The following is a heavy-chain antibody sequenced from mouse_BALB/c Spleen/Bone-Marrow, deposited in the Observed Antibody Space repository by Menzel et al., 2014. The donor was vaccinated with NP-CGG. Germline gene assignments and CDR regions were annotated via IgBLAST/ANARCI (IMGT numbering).Heavy chain of an antibody. D-gene: IGHD4-1*01. V-gene: IGHV1S81*02. CDR2: INPSNGGT. J-gene: IGHJ2*01. Sequence: VQLVESGAELVKPGASVKLSCKASGYTFTSYYMYWVKQRPGQGREWIGEINPSNGGTNFNEKFKSRTTLTVDKSSGTAYMQLSSLTSEDSAVYYCTRGRTWDFDYWGQGTTLTVSS. CDR1: GYTFTSYY. CDR3: TRGRTWDFDY.